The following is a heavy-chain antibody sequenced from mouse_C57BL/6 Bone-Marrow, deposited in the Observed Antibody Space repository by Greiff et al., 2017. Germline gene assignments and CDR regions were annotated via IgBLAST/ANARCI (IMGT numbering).Heavy chain of an antibody. V-gene: IGHV1-82*01. CDR3: ARDLSTYDYFFDY. CDR2: IYPGDGDT. J-gene: IGHJ2*01. D-gene: IGHD2-4*01. Sequence: QVQLQQSGPELVKPGASVKISCKASGYAFSSSWMNWVKQRPGKGLEWIGRIYPGDGDTNYNGKFKGKATLTADESSSTAYMQLSSLTSEASAVYFCARDLSTYDYFFDYWGQGTTLTVSS. CDR1: GYAFSSSW.